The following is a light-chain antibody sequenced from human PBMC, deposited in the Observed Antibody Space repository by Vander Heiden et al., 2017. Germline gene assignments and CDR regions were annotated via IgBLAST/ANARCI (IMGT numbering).Light chain of an antibody. V-gene: IGKV1-12*01. CDR1: QGVSNW. CDR2: AAT. Sequence: IQLPPSPSSVSASLGDSVTVTCRARQGVSNWVAWYQQKPGKAPKLLIDAATSLLGGVPSRFSGSGSGTYITLTSSILQPEDVATYYWQQANSLPLTFGGGTKVEIK. J-gene: IGKJ4*01. CDR3: QQANSLPLT.